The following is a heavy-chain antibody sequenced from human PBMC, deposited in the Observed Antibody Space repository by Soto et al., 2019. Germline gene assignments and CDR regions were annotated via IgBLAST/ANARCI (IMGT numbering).Heavy chain of an antibody. V-gene: IGHV4-4*02. Sequence: QVQIQESGPGLVKPSGTLSLACSVSSVSVSGSYWCAWVRQPTGKGLEWIGEIDHSGHTNYNPSLKSRVTMSLDNSKNQFSLNLRSVTAADTAVYYCARSNWNYVRTLDYWGQGTQVIVSS. D-gene: IGHD1-7*01. CDR3: ARSNWNYVRTLDY. CDR1: SVSVSGSYW. J-gene: IGHJ4*02. CDR2: IDHSGHT.